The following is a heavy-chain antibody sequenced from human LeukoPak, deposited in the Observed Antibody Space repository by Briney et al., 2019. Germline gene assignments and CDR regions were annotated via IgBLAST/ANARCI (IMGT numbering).Heavy chain of an antibody. CDR3: ARASSYYDSSGSNDAFDI. J-gene: IGHJ3*02. CDR2: IIPMLGVG. D-gene: IGHD3-22*01. V-gene: IGHV1-69*04. CDR1: GGTFSSYA. Sequence: GASVKVSCKASGGTFSSYAIIWVRQAPGQGLEWMGRIIPMLGVGNYAQKFQGRVTITADKSTTTAYMELSSLRSEDTALYYCARASSYYDSSGSNDAFDIWGQGTMVTVSS.